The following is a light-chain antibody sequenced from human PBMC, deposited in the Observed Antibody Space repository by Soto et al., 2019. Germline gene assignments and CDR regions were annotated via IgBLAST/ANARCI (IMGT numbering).Light chain of an antibody. CDR3: QSYDSSLSVSYV. CDR2: GNS. V-gene: IGLV1-40*01. J-gene: IGLJ1*01. CDR1: SSNIGAGYD. Sequence: QSVLTQPPSVSGAPGQRVTISCTGSSSNIGAGYDVHWYQQLPGTAPKLLIYGNSNRPSGVPDRFSGSMSGTSASLAITGLQAEDEADYYCQSYDSSLSVSYVFGTGTKLTVL.